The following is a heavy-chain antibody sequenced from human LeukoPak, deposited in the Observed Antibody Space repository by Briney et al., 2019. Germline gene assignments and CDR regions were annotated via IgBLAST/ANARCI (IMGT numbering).Heavy chain of an antibody. CDR3: ARGRSITLLRGVAMSDGFDI. Sequence: GRSLRLSCAASGFTFSTYAMHWVRQAPGKGLEWVAAISYDGNTKYYADSVKGRFTISRDNSKNTLYLQMNSLRAEDTAVYYCARGRSITLLRGVAMSDGFDIWGQGTMVTVSS. CDR1: GFTFSTYA. CDR2: ISYDGNTK. J-gene: IGHJ3*02. D-gene: IGHD3-10*01. V-gene: IGHV3-30-3*01.